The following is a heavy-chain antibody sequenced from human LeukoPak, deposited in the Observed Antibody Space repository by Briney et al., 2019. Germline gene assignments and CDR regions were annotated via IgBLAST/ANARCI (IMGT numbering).Heavy chain of an antibody. V-gene: IGHV1-2*02. CDR1: GYTFTVYY. D-gene: IGHD2-2*01. CDR3: ARGWGSAAAAD. Sequence: GASVTVSFKASGYTFTVYYMHWVRQAPGQGLEWMGWINPNSGGTNYAQKFQGRVTMTRDTSISTAYMELSRLRSDDTAVYYCARGWGSAAAADWGQGTLVTVSS. J-gene: IGHJ4*02. CDR2: INPNSGGT.